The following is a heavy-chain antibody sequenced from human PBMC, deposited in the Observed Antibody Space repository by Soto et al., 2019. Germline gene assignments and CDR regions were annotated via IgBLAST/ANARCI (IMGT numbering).Heavy chain of an antibody. D-gene: IGHD6-25*01. CDR1: GGTFSSYT. V-gene: IGHV1-69*08. J-gene: IGHJ5*02. CDR2: IIPILGIA. CDR3: AREQSGWEQRPDWFDP. Sequence: QVQLVQSGAEVKKPGSSVKVSCKASGGTFSSYTISWVRQAPGQGLEWMGRIIPILGIANYAQKFQGRVTITADKSTSTAYMELSSLRSEDTAVYYCAREQSGWEQRPDWFDPWGQGTLVTVSS.